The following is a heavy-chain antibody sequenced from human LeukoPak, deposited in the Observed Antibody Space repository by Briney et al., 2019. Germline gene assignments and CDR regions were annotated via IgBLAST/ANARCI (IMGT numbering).Heavy chain of an antibody. D-gene: IGHD6-13*01. CDR3: ARLAAAGDY. CDR1: GVSFSGYY. V-gene: IGHV4-34*01. CDR2: INHSGST. Sequence: KPSETLSLTCAVYGVSFSGYYWSWIRQPPGKGLEWIGEINHSGSTNYNPSLKNRITISVDTSNNQVSLKLSSVTAADTAVYYCARLAAAGDYWGQGTLVTVSS. J-gene: IGHJ4*02.